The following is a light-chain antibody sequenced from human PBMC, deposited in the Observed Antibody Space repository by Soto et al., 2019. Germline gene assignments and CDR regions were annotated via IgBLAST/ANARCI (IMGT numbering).Light chain of an antibody. Sequence: QSALTQPASVSGSPGQSITISCTGTSSDVGNYDYVSWYQQYPGKAPKLMIYAVSRRPSGVSNRFSGSKSDNTASLTISGLQAEDEADYYCTSYTPGSTYVFGAGTKLTVL. CDR1: SSDVGNYDY. J-gene: IGLJ1*01. CDR3: TSYTPGSTYV. V-gene: IGLV2-14*03. CDR2: AVS.